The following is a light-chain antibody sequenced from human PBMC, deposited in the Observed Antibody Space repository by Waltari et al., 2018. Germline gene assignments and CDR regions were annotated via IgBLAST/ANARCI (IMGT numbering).Light chain of an antibody. V-gene: IGKV4-1*01. J-gene: IGKJ2*01. CDR3: QQYSSPPYS. Sequence: DIVMTQSPDSLAMSLGESAPIKCKSSQSLLYTLINRNYLAWYQQKPGQPPRLLIYWASTRESGVPDRFSGSGSGTDFTLTISSLQAEDVAVYYCQQYSSPPYSFGQGTKLEIK. CDR1: QSLLYTLINRNY. CDR2: WAS.